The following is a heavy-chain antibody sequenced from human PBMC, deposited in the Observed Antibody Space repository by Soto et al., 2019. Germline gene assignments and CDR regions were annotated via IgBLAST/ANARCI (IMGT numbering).Heavy chain of an antibody. D-gene: IGHD5-12*01. J-gene: IGHJ4*02. Sequence: QVQLVDSGGGVVQPGRSLRLSCATSGFLFNTYAMHWVRQAPGKGLEWVAVMSHDGSNTYYADSVKGRFTISRDNSKNTLYLQMNSLRTEDTAVYYCARVVVGGYGRYFDYWGQGTLVTVSS. CDR3: ARVVVGGYGRYFDY. CDR1: GFLFNTYA. CDR2: MSHDGSNT. V-gene: IGHV3-30-3*01.